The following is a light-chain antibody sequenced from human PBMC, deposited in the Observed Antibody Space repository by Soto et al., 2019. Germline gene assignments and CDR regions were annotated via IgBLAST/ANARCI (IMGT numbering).Light chain of an antibody. CDR3: GTWDSSLSGV. CDR2: DNN. Sequence: QSVLTQPPSVSAAPGQKVTISCSGSSSNVGNNYVSWYQQLPGTAPKLLIYDNNKRPSGIPDRFSGSKSGTSATLGITGLQTGDEDDYYCGTWDSSLSGVFGGGTQLTVL. J-gene: IGLJ3*02. CDR1: SSNVGNNY. V-gene: IGLV1-51*01.